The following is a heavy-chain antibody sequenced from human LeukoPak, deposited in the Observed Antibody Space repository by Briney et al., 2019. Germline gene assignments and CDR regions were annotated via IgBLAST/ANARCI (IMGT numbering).Heavy chain of an antibody. J-gene: IGHJ5*02. D-gene: IGHD2-2*01. CDR2: IYSSGST. V-gene: IGHV4-4*07. Sequence: SETLSLTCTVSGGSISSYYWSWIRQPTGKGLEWIGRIYSSGSTDYNPSLKSRVSMSVDTSKNQFSLRLSSVTAADTAVYFCAREATPPPPAAMLSGFDPWGQGTLVTVSS. CDR3: AREATPPPPAAMLSGFDP. CDR1: GGSISSYY.